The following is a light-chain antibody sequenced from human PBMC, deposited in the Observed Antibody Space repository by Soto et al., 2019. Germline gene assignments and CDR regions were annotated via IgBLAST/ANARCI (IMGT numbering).Light chain of an antibody. CDR3: SSYTSSSTVV. V-gene: IGLV2-14*01. CDR1: SSDVGGYNY. Sequence: QSALTQPASVSGSPGQSITISCTGTSSDVGGYNYVSWYQQHPDKVPKLIIYDVSNRPSGVSNRFSGSKSGNTASLTISGLQAEDEALYYCSSYTSSSTVVFGGGTKATVL. J-gene: IGLJ3*02. CDR2: DVS.